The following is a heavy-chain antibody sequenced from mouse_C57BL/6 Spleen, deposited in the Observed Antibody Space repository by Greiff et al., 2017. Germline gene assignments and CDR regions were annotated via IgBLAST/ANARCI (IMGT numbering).Heavy chain of an antibody. CDR3: ARNGFITTVVATDY. CDR2: INPGSGGT. J-gene: IGHJ2*01. D-gene: IGHD1-1*01. Sequence: VQLQQSGAELVRPGTSVKVSCKASGYAFTNYLIEWVKQRPGQGLEWIGVINPGSGGTNYNEKFKGKATLTADKSSSTAYMQLSILTSEDSAVYFCARNGFITTVVATDYWGQGTTLTVSS. V-gene: IGHV1-54*01. CDR1: GYAFTNYL.